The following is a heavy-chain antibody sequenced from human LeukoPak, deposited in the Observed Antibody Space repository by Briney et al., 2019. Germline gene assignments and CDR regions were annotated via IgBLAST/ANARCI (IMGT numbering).Heavy chain of an antibody. CDR2: LNTDGSST. J-gene: IGHJ5*02. D-gene: IGHD3-22*01. CDR3: ARGYYDSNDSNRSNWFEP. Sequence: QPGGSLRLSCAASGFTFSSHWMHWVRQAPGKGLVWVSRLNTDGSSTVYADSVKGRLTISRDNAKNTLYLQMNSLRAEDTAVYYCARGYYDSNDSNRSNWFEPWGQGTLVTVSS. CDR1: GFTFSSHW. V-gene: IGHV3-74*01.